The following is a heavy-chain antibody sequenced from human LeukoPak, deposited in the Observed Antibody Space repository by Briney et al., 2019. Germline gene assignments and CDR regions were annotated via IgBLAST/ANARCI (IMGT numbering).Heavy chain of an antibody. CDR3: AGSDYYDSSRYYHGY. Sequence: PGGSLRLSCAASGFTFSNFEMNWVRQAPGKGLEWVSYISSSGSTIYYADSVKGRFTISRDNAKNSLYLQMNSLRAEDTAVYYCAGSDYYDSSRYYHGYWGQGTLVTVSS. D-gene: IGHD3-22*01. V-gene: IGHV3-48*03. CDR1: GFTFSNFE. J-gene: IGHJ4*02. CDR2: ISSSGSTI.